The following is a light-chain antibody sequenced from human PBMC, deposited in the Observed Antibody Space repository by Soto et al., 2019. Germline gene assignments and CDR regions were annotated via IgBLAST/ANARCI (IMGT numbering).Light chain of an antibody. Sequence: QSALTQPPSASGSPGQSVAISCTGTSSDVGGYNYVSWYQQHPGKAPKLMIYEVNKRPSGVPDRFYGSKSGNTASLTVSGLQADDEADYYCSSYAGSGNVVGPGTKLTVL. CDR3: SSYAGSGNV. J-gene: IGLJ1*01. CDR1: SSDVGGYNY. CDR2: EVN. V-gene: IGLV2-8*01.